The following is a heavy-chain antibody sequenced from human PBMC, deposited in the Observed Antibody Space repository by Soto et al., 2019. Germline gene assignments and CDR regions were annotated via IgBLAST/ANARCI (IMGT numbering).Heavy chain of an antibody. CDR2: FDPEDGET. Sequence: GASVKVSCKVSGYTLTELSMHWVRQAPGKGLEWMGGFDPEDGETIYAQKFQGRVTMTTDTSTSTAYMDLRSLTSDDTAVYYCARDRVAGIWGDAFDIWGQGTMVTVSS. J-gene: IGHJ3*02. CDR1: GYTLTELS. V-gene: IGHV1-24*01. CDR3: ARDRVAGIWGDAFDI. D-gene: IGHD3-16*01.